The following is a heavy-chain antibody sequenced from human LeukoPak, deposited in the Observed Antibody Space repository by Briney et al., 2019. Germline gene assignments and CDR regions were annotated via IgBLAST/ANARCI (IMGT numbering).Heavy chain of an antibody. V-gene: IGHV4-59*01. Sequence: SETLSLTCTVPGGSISSYYWSWIRQPPGKGLEWIGYIYYSGSTNYNPSLKSRVTISIDTSKNQFSLRLSSVTAADTAVYYCARDTHYYGMTSGAKGPRSPSP. J-gene: IGHJ6*02. CDR3: ARDTHYYGMTS. CDR1: GGSISSYY. CDR2: IYYSGST.